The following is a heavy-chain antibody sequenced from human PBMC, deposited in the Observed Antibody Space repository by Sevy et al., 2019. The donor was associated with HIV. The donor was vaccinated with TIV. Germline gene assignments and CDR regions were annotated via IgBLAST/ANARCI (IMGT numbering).Heavy chain of an antibody. CDR2: IYYSGST. Sequence: SETLSLTCTVSGGSISSYYWSWIRQPPGKGLEWIGYIYYSGSTNYNPSLKSRVTISVDTSKNQFSLKLSSATAADTAVYYCARGYSSGWQYNWFDPWGQGTLVTVSS. CDR1: GGSISSYY. V-gene: IGHV4-59*01. CDR3: ARGYSSGWQYNWFDP. D-gene: IGHD6-19*01. J-gene: IGHJ5*02.